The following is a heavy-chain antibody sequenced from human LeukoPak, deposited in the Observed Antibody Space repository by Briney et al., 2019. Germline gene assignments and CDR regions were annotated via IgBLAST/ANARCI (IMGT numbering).Heavy chain of an antibody. Sequence: GRSLRLSCAASGFTFSSYAMHWVRQAPGKGLEWVAVISYDGSNKYYADSVKGRLTISRDNSKNTLYLQMNSLRAEDTAVYYCARGAQTAPADYYYYGMDVWGQGTTVTVS. J-gene: IGHJ6*02. CDR1: GFTFSSYA. CDR3: ARGAQTAPADYYYYGMDV. V-gene: IGHV3-30-3*01. CDR2: ISYDGSNK. D-gene: IGHD4/OR15-4a*01.